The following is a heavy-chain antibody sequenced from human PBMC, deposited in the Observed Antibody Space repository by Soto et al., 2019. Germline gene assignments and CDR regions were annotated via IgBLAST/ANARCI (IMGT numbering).Heavy chain of an antibody. D-gene: IGHD3-3*01. Sequence: GGSLRLSCAASGFTFSSYAMSWVRQAPGQGLEWVSAISGSGGSTYYADSVKGRFTISRDNSKNTLYLQMNGLRAEDTAVYYCAKGGCTIFGVVIIGHPVDYYMDVWGKGTTVTVSS. CDR2: ISGSGGST. J-gene: IGHJ6*03. V-gene: IGHV3-23*01. CDR3: AKGGCTIFGVVIIGHPVDYYMDV. CDR1: GFTFSSYA.